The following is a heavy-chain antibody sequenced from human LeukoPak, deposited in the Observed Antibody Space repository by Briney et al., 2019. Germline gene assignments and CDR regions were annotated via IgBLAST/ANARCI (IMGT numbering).Heavy chain of an antibody. CDR3: PRDPTVTTDGYGMDV. V-gene: IGHV4-59*01. D-gene: IGHD4-17*01. CDR1: GGSSSSYY. CDR2: IYYSGST. J-gene: IGHJ6*04. Sequence: PSETLSLTCTVSGGSSSSYYWSWIRQPPGKGLEWIGYIYYSGSTNYNPSLKSRVTISADTSKNQFSLKLSSVTAADTAVYYCPRDPTVTTDGYGMDVWGKGTTVTVSS.